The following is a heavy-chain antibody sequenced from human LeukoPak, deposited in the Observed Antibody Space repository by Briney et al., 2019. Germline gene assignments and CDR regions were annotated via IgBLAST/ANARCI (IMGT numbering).Heavy chain of an antibody. CDR3: ARDGRDSSSWSDFDY. CDR2: ISSSSRYI. J-gene: IGHJ4*02. Sequence: GGSLRLSCAASGFTFSSYTMNWVRQAPGKGLEWVSSISSSSRYIYYADSVKGRFTISRDNAKNSLYLQMNSLRAEDTAVYYCARDGRDSSSWSDFDYWGQGTPVTVSS. D-gene: IGHD6-13*01. V-gene: IGHV3-21*01. CDR1: GFTFSSYT.